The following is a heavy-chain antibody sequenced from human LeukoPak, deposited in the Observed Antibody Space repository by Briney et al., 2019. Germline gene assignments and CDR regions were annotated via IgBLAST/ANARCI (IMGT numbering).Heavy chain of an antibody. CDR2: INPNSGGT. J-gene: IGHJ4*02. V-gene: IGHV1-2*02. CDR1: GYTFSGYY. Sequence: ASVKVSCKASGYTFSGYYMQWVRQAPGQGLEWMGWINPNSGGTNYAQKFQGRVTMTRDTSITTAYMELTRLRSDDTAVYYCARNLKPYYFDYWGQGTLVTVSS. CDR3: ARNLKPYYFDY.